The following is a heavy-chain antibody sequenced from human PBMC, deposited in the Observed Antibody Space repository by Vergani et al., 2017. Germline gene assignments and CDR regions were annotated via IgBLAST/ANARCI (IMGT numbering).Heavy chain of an antibody. J-gene: IGHJ4*02. D-gene: IGHD3-22*01. CDR2: INTTTGNP. CDR3: ARVLYVYDSCGSLGN. V-gene: IGHV7-4-1*02. CDR1: GYTFTRYA. Sequence: QVQLVHSGSELKKPGASVKISCKASGYTFTRYAINWVRQAPGQGLEWMGWINTTTGNPTYAQGFTGRFVFSLDTSVTAAYLQINSLKAEDSALYYCARVLYVYDSCGSLGNWGQGTLLTVSS.